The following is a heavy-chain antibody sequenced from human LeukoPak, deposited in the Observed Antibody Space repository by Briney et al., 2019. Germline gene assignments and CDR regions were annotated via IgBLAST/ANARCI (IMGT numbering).Heavy chain of an antibody. J-gene: IGHJ4*02. D-gene: IGHD6-13*01. CDR1: GFIFREYA. CDR2: ITASDYTT. Sequence: GGSLRLSCAASGFIFREYAMTWVRQAPGKGLEWVSSITASDYTTYADSVKGRFTIPRDNSKNTLYLHMNSLTADDTAVYYCAKDLTIVAVGQFDYWGQGTLVTVSS. V-gene: IGHV3-23*01. CDR3: AKDLTIVAVGQFDY.